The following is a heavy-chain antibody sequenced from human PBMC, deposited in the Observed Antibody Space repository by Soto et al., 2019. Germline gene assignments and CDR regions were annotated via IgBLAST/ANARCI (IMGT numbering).Heavy chain of an antibody. J-gene: IGHJ4*02. CDR1: GFTFSSYS. CDR2: ISSSSSYI. D-gene: IGHD3-3*01. V-gene: IGHV3-21*01. Sequence: GGSLRLSCVASGFTFSSYSMNWVRQAPGKGLEWVSSISSSSSYIYYADSVKGRFTISRDNAKNSLYLQMNSLRAEDTAVYYCARGGVQVAGDWSGYYPSYWGQGTLVTVSS. CDR3: ARGGVQVAGDWSGYYPSY.